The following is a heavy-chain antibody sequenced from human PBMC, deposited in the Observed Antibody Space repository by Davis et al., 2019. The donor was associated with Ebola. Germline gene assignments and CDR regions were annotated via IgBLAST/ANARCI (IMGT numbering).Heavy chain of an antibody. D-gene: IGHD2-15*01. CDR1: GFTFSSYS. CDR3: AIPDCSGANCYSVYIKN. CDR2: ISSSSSYI. J-gene: IGHJ4*02. Sequence: LSLTCAASGFTFSSYSMNWVRQAPGKGLEWVSSISSSSSYIYYGDSVKGRFTISRDNSNNLLYLQMNSLRAEDTAVYYCAIPDCSGANCYSVYIKNWGQGTLVTVSS. V-gene: IGHV3-21*01.